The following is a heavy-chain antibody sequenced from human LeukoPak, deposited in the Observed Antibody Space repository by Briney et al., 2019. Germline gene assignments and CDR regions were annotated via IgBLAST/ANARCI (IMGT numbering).Heavy chain of an antibody. Sequence: SETLSLTCTVSAYSISSGYYWSWIRQPAGKGLEWIGRIYTSGSTNYNPSLKSRVTMSVDTSKNQFSLKLSSVTAADTAVYYCARSTRIAAAGAPFDPWGQGTLVTVSS. V-gene: IGHV4-4*07. D-gene: IGHD6-13*01. CDR3: ARSTRIAAAGAPFDP. J-gene: IGHJ5*02. CDR1: AYSISSGYY. CDR2: IYTSGST.